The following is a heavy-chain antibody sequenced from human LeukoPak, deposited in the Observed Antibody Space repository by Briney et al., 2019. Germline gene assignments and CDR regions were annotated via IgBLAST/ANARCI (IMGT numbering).Heavy chain of an antibody. D-gene: IGHD3-3*01. V-gene: IGHV1-18*01. CDR1: GYTFTSYG. CDR3: ARLDYDFWSGYSAFDI. J-gene: IGHJ3*02. Sequence: ASVKVSCKASGYTFTSYGISWVGQAPGQGGEWMGWISVYNGNTNYVQKLQGRVTMTTDTSTSTAYMELRSLRSDDTAVYYCARLDYDFWSGYSAFDIWGQGTMVTVSS. CDR2: ISVYNGNT.